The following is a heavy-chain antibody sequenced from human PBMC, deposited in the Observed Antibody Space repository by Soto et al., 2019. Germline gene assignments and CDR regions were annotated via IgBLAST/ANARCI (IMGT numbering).Heavy chain of an antibody. V-gene: IGHV4-34*01. Sequence: SETLSLTCAVYGGSFSGYYWSWIRQPPGKGLEWIGEINHSGSTNYNPSLKSRVTISVDTSKNQFSLKLSSVTAADTAVYYCDYSGYVPLSVYYMDVWGKGTTVTVSS. CDR1: GGSFSGYY. J-gene: IGHJ6*03. CDR3: DYSGYVPLSVYYMDV. CDR2: INHSGST. D-gene: IGHD5-12*01.